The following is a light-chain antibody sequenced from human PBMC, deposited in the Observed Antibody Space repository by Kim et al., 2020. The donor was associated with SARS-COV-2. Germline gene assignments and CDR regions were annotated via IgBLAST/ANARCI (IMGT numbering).Light chain of an antibody. J-gene: IGLJ2*01. V-gene: IGLV3-21*04. CDR1: NIGSKN. Sequence: PGKTARITCGGNNIGSKNVHWYQRKPGQAPVLVIYYDSDRPSGIPERFSGSNSGNTATLTISRVEAGDEADYYCQVWDSSSDHHVVFGGGTQLTVL. CDR3: QVWDSSSDHHVV. CDR2: YDS.